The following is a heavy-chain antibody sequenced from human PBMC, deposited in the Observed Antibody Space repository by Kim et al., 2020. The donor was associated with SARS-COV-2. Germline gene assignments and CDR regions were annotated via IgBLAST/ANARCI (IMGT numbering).Heavy chain of an antibody. V-gene: IGHV3-30*14. CDR2: ISYDGSNK. Sequence: GGSLRLSCAASGFIFSSYAIHWVRQGPGKGLGWVAVISYDGSNKYYADSVKGRFTISRDNSQNTPYLQMNSLRAEDTAVYYCGGARGSSNWFQLAYYYYG. D-gene: IGHD6-13*01. CDR3: GGARGSSNWFQLAYYYYG. J-gene: IGHJ6*01. CDR1: GFIFSSYA.